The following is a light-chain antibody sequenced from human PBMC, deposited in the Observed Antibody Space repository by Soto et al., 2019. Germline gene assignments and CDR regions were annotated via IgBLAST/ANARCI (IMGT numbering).Light chain of an antibody. V-gene: IGKV1-39*01. Sequence: DIQMTQSPSSLSASVGDRVTITCRASQSISTYLNWYQQKPGKAPKLLISAASSLQSGVPSRFSGRGSGTDFTLTISSLQPEDFGTYYCQQSYSVPGTFGQGTKVEIK. CDR3: QQSYSVPGT. CDR1: QSISTY. J-gene: IGKJ1*01. CDR2: AAS.